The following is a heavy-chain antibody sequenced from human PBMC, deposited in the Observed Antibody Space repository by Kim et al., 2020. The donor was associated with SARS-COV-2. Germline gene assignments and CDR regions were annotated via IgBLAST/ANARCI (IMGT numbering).Heavy chain of an antibody. CDR1: GGSISSSSYY. CDR3: ARPVSGAVAGPGGDWFDP. Sequence: SETLSLTCTVSGGSISSSSYYWGWIRQPPGKGLEWIGSIYYSGSTYYNPSLKSRVTISVDTSKNQFSLKLSSVTAADTAVYYCARPVSGAVAGPGGDWFDPWGQGTLVTVSS. D-gene: IGHD6-19*01. CDR2: IYYSGST. V-gene: IGHV4-39*01. J-gene: IGHJ5*02.